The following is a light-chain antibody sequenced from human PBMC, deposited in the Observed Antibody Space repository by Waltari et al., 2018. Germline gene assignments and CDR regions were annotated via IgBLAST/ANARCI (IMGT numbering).Light chain of an antibody. J-gene: IGKJ1*01. CDR2: AAS. CDR3: QNHERLPAM. CDR1: QSISRY. V-gene: IGKV3-20*01. Sequence: EIVLTQSPGTLSLSPGERATLSCRASQSISRYLAGYQQKPGQAPRILIYAASSRATGSPDRFSGSGSGTDFSLTISRLEPEDFAVYYCQNHERLPAMFGQGTKVEIK.